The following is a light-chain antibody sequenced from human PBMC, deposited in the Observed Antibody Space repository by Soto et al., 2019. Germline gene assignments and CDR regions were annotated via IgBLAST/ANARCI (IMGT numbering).Light chain of an antibody. CDR2: LEGSGSY. CDR3: ETWDTNTRV. Sequence: QLVLTQSSSASASLGSSVKLTCTLSSGHSSYIIAWHQQPPGKAPRYLMKLEGSGSYNKGSGVPDRFSGSGSGADRYLTISHLQSEDEADYYCETWDTNTRVFGGGTKLTVL. V-gene: IGLV4-60*03. J-gene: IGLJ2*01. CDR1: SGHSSYI.